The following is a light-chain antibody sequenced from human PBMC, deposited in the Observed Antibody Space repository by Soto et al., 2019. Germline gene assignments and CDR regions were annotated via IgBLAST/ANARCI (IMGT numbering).Light chain of an antibody. Sequence: ETVLTQSPGTLSLSPGERATLSCRASQTIRSNYLAWYRQTPGQAPRLLIYGASNRATGIADRFSGSGSGTDFTLIISRLEPEDFALYYCQQYGSLPWTFRQGTKVEIK. CDR2: GAS. CDR1: QTIRSNY. J-gene: IGKJ1*01. CDR3: QQYGSLPWT. V-gene: IGKV3-20*01.